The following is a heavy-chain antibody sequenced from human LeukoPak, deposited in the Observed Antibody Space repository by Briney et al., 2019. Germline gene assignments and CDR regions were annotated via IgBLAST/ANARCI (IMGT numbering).Heavy chain of an antibody. V-gene: IGHV1-2*02. CDR1: GYTFTGYY. CDR3: IWRQLLVRVDY. Sequence: ASVKVSCKASGYTFTGYYMHWVRQAHGQWLEWMGWINPNIGGTKYGQKFEGRVTMTRDTSISPAYMELSRLRSDDTAVYYCIWRQLLVRVDYWGQGNLVTVSS. CDR2: INPNIGGT. J-gene: IGHJ4*02. D-gene: IGHD6-13*01.